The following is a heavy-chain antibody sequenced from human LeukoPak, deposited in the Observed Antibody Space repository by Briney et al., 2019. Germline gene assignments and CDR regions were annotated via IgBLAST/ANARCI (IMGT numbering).Heavy chain of an antibody. J-gene: IGHJ4*02. CDR2: IHNRGST. Sequence: PSETLSLTCTVSGVSISSYAWTWVRQPPGKGLEWIAYIHNRGSTIYNPSLKSRVTISLDTSKNEFSLKLNSVTAADTAVYYCARRLAVTGRYYFDYWGQGALVTVSS. V-gene: IGHV4-59*08. CDR1: GVSISSYA. CDR3: ARRLAVTGRYYFDY. D-gene: IGHD6-19*01.